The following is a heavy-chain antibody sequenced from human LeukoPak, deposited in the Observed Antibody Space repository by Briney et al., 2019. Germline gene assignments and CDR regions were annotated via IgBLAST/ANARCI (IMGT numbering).Heavy chain of an antibody. CDR1: GYSISSGLY. D-gene: IGHD2-2*01. Sequence: PSETLSLTCTVSGYSISSGLYWGWIRQPPGKGLEWVGTIHHTGSTSYNPSLKSRVTISADTSKNQFSLKVTSVTAADTAVYYCARRYCSSTTCYYLDYWGQGTLVTVSS. CDR3: ARRYCSSTTCYYLDY. CDR2: IHHTGST. J-gene: IGHJ4*02. V-gene: IGHV4-38-2*02.